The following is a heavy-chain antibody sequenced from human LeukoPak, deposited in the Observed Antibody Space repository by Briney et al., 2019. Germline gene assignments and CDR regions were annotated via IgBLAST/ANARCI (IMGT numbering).Heavy chain of an antibody. V-gene: IGHV4-59*05. J-gene: IGHJ4*02. D-gene: IGHD3-10*01. CDR2: IYYSGST. CDR1: GGSISSYY. CDR3: ARQSRPPRGGLDY. Sequence: SETLSLTCTVSGGSISSYYWSWIRQPPGKGLEWIGSIYYSGSTYYNPSLKSRVTISVDTSKNQFSLKLSSVTAADTAVYYCARQSRPPRGGLDYWGQGTLVTVSS.